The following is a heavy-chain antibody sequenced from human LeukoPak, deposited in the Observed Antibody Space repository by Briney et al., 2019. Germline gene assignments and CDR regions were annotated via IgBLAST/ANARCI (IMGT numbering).Heavy chain of an antibody. CDR1: GFTFSSYE. CDR2: IGTTTAI. Sequence: GGSLRLSCAASGFTFSSYEMNWVRQAPGKGLEWVSYIGTTTAIDYADSVKGRFTISRDNAQNSLFLQMNSLRDEDTAVYYCARDKDYGFDYWGQGTLVTVSS. J-gene: IGHJ4*02. V-gene: IGHV3-48*02. D-gene: IGHD4-17*01. CDR3: ARDKDYGFDY.